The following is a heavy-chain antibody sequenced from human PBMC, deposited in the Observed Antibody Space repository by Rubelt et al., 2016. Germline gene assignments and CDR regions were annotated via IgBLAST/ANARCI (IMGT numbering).Heavy chain of an antibody. Sequence: QVTLKESGPVLVKPTETLTLTCIVSEFSVSNARMGVSWIRQPPGKALEWLAHIFSNDEKSYSTSLKSRLTISKDTSKSQVVLQMTNMDPVDTATYDCARIKVIYYFVSRGDSGWNYYFDYWGQGTLVTVAS. CDR2: IFSNDEK. J-gene: IGHJ4*02. V-gene: IGHV2-26*01. CDR3: ARIKVIYYFVSRGDSGWNYYFDY. CDR1: EFSVSNARMG. D-gene: IGHD3-22*01.